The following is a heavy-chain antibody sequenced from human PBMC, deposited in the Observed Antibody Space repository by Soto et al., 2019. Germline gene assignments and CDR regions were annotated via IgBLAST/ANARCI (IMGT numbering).Heavy chain of an antibody. J-gene: IGHJ6*02. CDR1: GFTVSSNY. D-gene: IGHD2-15*01. Sequence: EVQLVESGGGLVQPGGSLRLSCAASGFTVSSNYMSWVRQAPGKGLEWVSVIYSGGSTYYADSVKGRFTISRDNSKNTLYLQMNSLRAEDTAVYYCARVALPGSPYYYGMDVWGQGTTVTVSS. CDR3: ARVALPGSPYYYGMDV. CDR2: IYSGGST. V-gene: IGHV3-66*01.